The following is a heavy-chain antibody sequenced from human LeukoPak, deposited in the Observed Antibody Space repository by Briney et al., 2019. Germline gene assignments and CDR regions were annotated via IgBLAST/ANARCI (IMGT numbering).Heavy chain of an antibody. CDR1: GGSISSYY. J-gene: IGHJ5*02. CDR2: IYYSGST. CDR3: ARESGYTPHRDGP. D-gene: IGHD5-12*01. Sequence: SETLSLTCTVSGGSISSYYWSWIRQPPGKGLEWIGYIYYSGSTNYDPSLKSRVTISVDTSKNQFSLKLSSVTAADTAVYYCARESGYTPHRDGPWGQGTLVTVSS. V-gene: IGHV4-59*12.